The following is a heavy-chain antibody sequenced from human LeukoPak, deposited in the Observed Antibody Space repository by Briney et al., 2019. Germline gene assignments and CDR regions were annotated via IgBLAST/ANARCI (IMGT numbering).Heavy chain of an antibody. J-gene: IGHJ4*02. Sequence: GGSLRLSCAASGFTFSSYSMNWVRQAPGKGLEWVSSISSSSSYIYYADSVKGRFTISRDNSKNTLYLQMNSLRTEDTAVYYCAKDLGARIGFSLFDYWGQGTLVTVSS. V-gene: IGHV3-21*04. CDR2: ISSSSSYI. CDR1: GFTFSSYS. CDR3: AKDLGARIGFSLFDY.